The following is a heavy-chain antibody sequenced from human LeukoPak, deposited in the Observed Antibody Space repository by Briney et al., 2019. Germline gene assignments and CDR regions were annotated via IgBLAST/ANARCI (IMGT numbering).Heavy chain of an antibody. CDR2: ISGSGSTT. CDR3: ARNKYSSSFGFDY. CDR1: EFSFSGYA. D-gene: IGHD6-13*01. Sequence: TGGSLRLSCAASEFSFSGYAMSWVRQAPGKGLEWVSTISGSGSTTWYTDSVKGRFTISRDNSKNTLYLQMNSLRAEDTAVYYCARNKYSSSFGFDYWGQGTLVTVSS. J-gene: IGHJ4*02. V-gene: IGHV3-23*01.